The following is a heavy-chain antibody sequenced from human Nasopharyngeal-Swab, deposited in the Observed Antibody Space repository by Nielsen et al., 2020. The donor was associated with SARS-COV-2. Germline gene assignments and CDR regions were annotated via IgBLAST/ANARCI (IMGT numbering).Heavy chain of an antibody. Sequence: GESLKISCAASGFTFSYYYMSWIRQAPGKGLEWVSYISSSSSYTNYADSVKGRFTISRDNAKNSLYLQMNSLRAEDTAVYYCARTGGVLRFLEWLPNWFDPWGQGTLVTVSS. D-gene: IGHD3-3*01. V-gene: IGHV3-11*06. CDR2: ISSSSSYT. J-gene: IGHJ5*02. CDR3: ARTGGVLRFLEWLPNWFDP. CDR1: GFTFSYYY.